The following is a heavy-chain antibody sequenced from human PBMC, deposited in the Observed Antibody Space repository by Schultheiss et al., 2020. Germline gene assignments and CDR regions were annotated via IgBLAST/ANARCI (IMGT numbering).Heavy chain of an antibody. J-gene: IGHJ6*03. D-gene: IGHD2-2*01. V-gene: IGHV4-61*01. CDR2: IYYSGST. Sequence: SATLSLTCTVSGGSISSSSYYWSWIRQPPGKGLEWIGYIYYSGSTNYNPSLKSRVTISVDTSKNQFSLKLSSVTAADTAVYYCATGEGVPAAIRSGYYYMDVWGKGTTVTVSS. CDR3: ATGEGVPAAIRSGYYYMDV. CDR1: GGSISSSSYY.